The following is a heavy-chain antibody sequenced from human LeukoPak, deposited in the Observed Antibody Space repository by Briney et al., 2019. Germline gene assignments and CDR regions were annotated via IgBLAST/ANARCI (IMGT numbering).Heavy chain of an antibody. J-gene: IGHJ4*02. CDR2: VYNTGST. V-gene: IGHV4-59*01. CDR3: ARAVGDYGYGRYFDY. CDR1: GGSISNYY. Sequence: SQTLSLTCTVSGGSISNYYWSWIRQPPGKGLEWIGYVYNTGSTNYNPSLESRVTISVDTSKNQFSLRLSSVTAADTAVYDCARAVGDYGYGRYFDYWGQGTLVTVSS. D-gene: IGHD5-12*01.